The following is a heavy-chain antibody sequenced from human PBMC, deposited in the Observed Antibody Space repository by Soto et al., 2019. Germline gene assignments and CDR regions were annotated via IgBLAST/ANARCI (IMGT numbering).Heavy chain of an antibody. CDR1: GGSISSYY. D-gene: IGHD3-10*01. CDR2: IYYSGST. Sequence: PSETLSLTCAVSGGSISSYYWSWIRQPPGKGLEWIGYIYYSGSTNYNPSLKSRLTISVDTSKNQFSLKLSSVTAADTAVYYCARRYGSASDIWGQGTMVTVSS. CDR3: ARRYGSASDI. V-gene: IGHV4-59*01. J-gene: IGHJ3*02.